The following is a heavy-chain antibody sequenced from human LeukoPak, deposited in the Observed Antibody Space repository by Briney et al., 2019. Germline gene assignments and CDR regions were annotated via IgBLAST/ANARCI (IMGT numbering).Heavy chain of an antibody. J-gene: IGHJ4*02. D-gene: IGHD3-16*01. Sequence: GGSLRLSCVTSGFIFSSYGVHWVRQAPGKGLEWLAFIRFDGSTKYYADSVKGRFTISRDNSKNTLYLQMNSLRAEDTALYYCAKIYDYVWGGVDYWGQGTLVTVSS. CDR2: IRFDGSTK. CDR1: GFIFSSYG. V-gene: IGHV3-30*02. CDR3: AKIYDYVWGGVDY.